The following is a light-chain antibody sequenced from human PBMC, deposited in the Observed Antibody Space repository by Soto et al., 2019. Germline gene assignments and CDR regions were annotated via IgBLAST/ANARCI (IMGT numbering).Light chain of an antibody. CDR2: GVS. V-gene: IGKV3-20*01. Sequence: DIVLTQSPGTLCLSPGERATLSCRASQSVSSSYLAWYQQKPGQAPRLLIYGVSSRATGIPDRFSGSGSGTDFTLTISRLEPEDFAVYYCQQYGNSPWTFGQGTKVE. J-gene: IGKJ1*01. CDR3: QQYGNSPWT. CDR1: QSVSSSY.